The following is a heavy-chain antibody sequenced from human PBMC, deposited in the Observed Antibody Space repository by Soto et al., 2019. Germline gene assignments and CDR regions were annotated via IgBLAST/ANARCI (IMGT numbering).Heavy chain of an antibody. CDR3: ARITGSGWYGWFDP. D-gene: IGHD6-19*01. Sequence: SETLSLTCTVSGGSISSYYWSWIRQPPGKGLEWIGYIYYSESTNYNPSLKSRVTISVDTYKNQFSLKLSSVTAADTAVYYCARITGSGWYGWFDPWGQGTLVTVSS. CDR1: GGSISSYY. CDR2: IYYSEST. J-gene: IGHJ5*02. V-gene: IGHV4-59*08.